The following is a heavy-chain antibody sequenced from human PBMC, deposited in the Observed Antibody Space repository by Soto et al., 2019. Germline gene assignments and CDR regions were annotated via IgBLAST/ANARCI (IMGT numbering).Heavy chain of an antibody. V-gene: IGHV3-30*19. Sequence: QVQLVESGGGVVQPGTSLRVSCVGSGFTFRSYVIHWVRQAPGKGLEWVALTSYDGSNKYYGDSVRGRFPISRDNSRNTRKLQMDSLRLEDTALFFCTRLGTGGGLDGWGQGTLVSVSS. CDR2: TSYDGSNK. CDR1: GFTFRSYV. CDR3: TRLGTGGGLDG. J-gene: IGHJ1*01. D-gene: IGHD3-16*01.